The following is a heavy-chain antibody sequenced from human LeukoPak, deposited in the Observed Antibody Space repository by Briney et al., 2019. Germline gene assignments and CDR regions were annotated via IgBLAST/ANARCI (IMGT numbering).Heavy chain of an antibody. CDR1: GFSFSSYG. J-gene: IGHJ4*02. CDR2: IRSDGSNK. D-gene: IGHD6-19*01. CDR3: ARILDSAWGELGY. Sequence: GGSLGLSCAGSGFSFSSYGMHWVRQAPGKGLEWMAFIRSDGSNKYYADSVKGRFTISRDNSKNTLYLQMNSLRAEDTAVYYCARILDSAWGELGYWGQGTLVTVSS. V-gene: IGHV3-30*02.